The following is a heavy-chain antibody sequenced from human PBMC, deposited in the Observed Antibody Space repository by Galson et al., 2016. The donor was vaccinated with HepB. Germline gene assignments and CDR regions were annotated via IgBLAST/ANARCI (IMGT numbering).Heavy chain of an antibody. D-gene: IGHD5-12*01. CDR3: ARVRSGYSGYANPYSYGMDV. Sequence: CAISGDSVSSNSATWNWIRQSPSRGLEWLGRTYYRSKWYNDYALSVKSRITINPDTSKNQFSMQLNSVTPEDTAVYYRARVRSGYSGYANPYSYGMDVWGHRTPVTVAS. CDR2: TYYRSKWYN. J-gene: IGHJ6*02. V-gene: IGHV6-1*01. CDR1: GDSVSSNSAT.